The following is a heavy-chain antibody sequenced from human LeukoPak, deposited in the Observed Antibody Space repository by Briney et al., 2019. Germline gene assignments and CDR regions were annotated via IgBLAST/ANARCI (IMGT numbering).Heavy chain of an antibody. J-gene: IGHJ3*02. CDR1: GFTFSSSD. V-gene: IGHV3-13*04. CDR3: ARVGRLSAFDI. D-gene: IGHD3-16*01. CDR2: IYTAGDT. Sequence: PGGSLRLSCAASGFTFSSSDMHWVRQVLGEGLEWVSAIYTAGDTYYLASVKGRFTISRENAKSSLYLQMNSLRAGDTAVYYRARVGRLSAFDIWGQGTMVTVSS.